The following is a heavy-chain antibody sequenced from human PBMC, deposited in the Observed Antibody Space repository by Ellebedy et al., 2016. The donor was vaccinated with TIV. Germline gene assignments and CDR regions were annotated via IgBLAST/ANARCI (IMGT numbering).Heavy chain of an antibody. Sequence: PGGSLRLSCVASGFTFSNYNMNWVRQSQGKGLEWVSSIRSIGSDKYYAESVKGRFTIPRDNAQHTLFLQMNSLRAEDTAVYFCSRGWYTPDTWGQGTLVIVSS. CDR1: GFTFSNYN. CDR3: SRGWYTPDT. J-gene: IGHJ5*02. D-gene: IGHD2-15*01. CDR2: IRSIGSDK. V-gene: IGHV3-21*06.